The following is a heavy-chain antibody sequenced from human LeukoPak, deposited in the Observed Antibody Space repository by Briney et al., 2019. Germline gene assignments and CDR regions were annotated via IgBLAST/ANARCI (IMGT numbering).Heavy chain of an antibody. J-gene: IGHJ4*02. CDR3: ARHHGRYNWNGANYYFDY. D-gene: IGHD1-20*01. CDR2: IYYSGST. CDR1: GGSISSYY. Sequence: SETLSLTCTVSGGSISSYYWSWTRQPPGKGLEWIGYIYYSGSTNYNPSLKSRVTISVDTSKNQFSLKLSSVTAADTAVYYCARHHGRYNWNGANYYFDYWGQGTLVTVSS. V-gene: IGHV4-59*08.